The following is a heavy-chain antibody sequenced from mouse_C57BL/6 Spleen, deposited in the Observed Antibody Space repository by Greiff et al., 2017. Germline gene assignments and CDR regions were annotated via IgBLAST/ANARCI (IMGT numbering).Heavy chain of an antibody. J-gene: IGHJ3*01. V-gene: IGHV14-4*01. D-gene: IGHD1-1*01. CDR1: GFNIKDDY. CDR3: TTGGYYGSSYGAY. CDR2: IDPENGDT. Sequence: EVKLMESGAELVRPGASVKLSCTASGFNIKDDYMHWGKQRPEQGLEWIGWIDPENGDTEYASKFQGKATITADTSSNTAYLQLSSLTSEDTAVYYCTTGGYYGSSYGAYWGQGTLVTVSA.